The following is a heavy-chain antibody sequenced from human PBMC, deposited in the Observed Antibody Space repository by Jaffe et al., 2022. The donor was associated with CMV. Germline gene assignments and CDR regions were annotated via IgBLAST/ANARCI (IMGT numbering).Heavy chain of an antibody. Sequence: EVQLVESGGGLVQPGGSLRLSCAASGFTFSSYAMNWVRQAPGKGLEWVSAISSSGGSTSYTDSVKGRFTISRDNSKHTLYLQMNSLSAEDTAVYYCTKSYSTGWAYNWFDFWGQGTLVTVSS. CDR1: GFTFSSYA. CDR3: TKSYSTGWAYNWFDF. CDR2: ISSSGGST. D-gene: IGHD6-19*01. V-gene: IGHV3-23*04. J-gene: IGHJ5*01.